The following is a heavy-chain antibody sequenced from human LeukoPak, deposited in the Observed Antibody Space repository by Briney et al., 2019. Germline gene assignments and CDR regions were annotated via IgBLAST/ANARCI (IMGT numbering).Heavy chain of an antibody. D-gene: IGHD3-22*01. CDR1: GYTFTSYY. CDR2: INPSGGST. V-gene: IGHV1-46*01. CDR3: ARLTHYYDSSGNWFDP. Sequence: ASVKVSCKASGYTFTSYYMHWVRQAPGQGLEWMGIINPSGGSTSYAQKFQGRVTMTRDMSTSTVYMELSSLRSEDTAVYYCARLTHYYDSSGNWFDPWGQGTLVTVSS. J-gene: IGHJ5*02.